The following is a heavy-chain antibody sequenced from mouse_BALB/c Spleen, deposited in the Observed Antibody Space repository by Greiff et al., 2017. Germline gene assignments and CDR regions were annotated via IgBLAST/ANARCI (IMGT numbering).Heavy chain of an antibody. CDR3: TREGNWNYYAMDY. D-gene: IGHD2-1*01. Sequence: EVKLQESGGGLVQPGGSMKLSCVASGFTFSNYWMNWVRQSPEKGLEWVAEIRLKSNNYATHYAESVKGRFTISRDDSKSSVYLQMNNLRAEDTGIYYCTREGNWNYYAMDYWGQGTSVTVSS. CDR2: IRLKSNNYAT. V-gene: IGHV6-6*02. CDR1: GFTFSNYW. J-gene: IGHJ4*01.